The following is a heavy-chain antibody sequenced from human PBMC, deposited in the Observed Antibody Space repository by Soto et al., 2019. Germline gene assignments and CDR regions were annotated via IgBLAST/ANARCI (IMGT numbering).Heavy chain of an antibody. D-gene: IGHD3-10*01. CDR1: GFTFNSYG. CDR2: ISYDGSNK. V-gene: IGHV3-30*18. CDR3: AKPKPQFEPVSYYYYGMDV. J-gene: IGHJ6*02. Sequence: GGSLRLSCAASGFTFNSYGMHWVRQAPGKGLEWVAVISYDGSNKYYADSVKGRFTISRDNSKNTLYLQMNSLRAEDTAVYYCAKPKPQFEPVSYYYYGMDVWGQGTTVTVSS.